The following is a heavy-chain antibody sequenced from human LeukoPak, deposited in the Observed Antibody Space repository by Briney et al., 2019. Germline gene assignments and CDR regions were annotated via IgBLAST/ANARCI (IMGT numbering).Heavy chain of an antibody. D-gene: IGHD1-26*01. V-gene: IGHV4-59*13. CDR1: GGSITSNY. CDR2: IHHTGTS. J-gene: IGHJ5*02. CDR3: ARDAKGPWDGWFDP. Sequence: LETLSLTCNVSGGSITSNYFNWVRQPPGKGLEWIGYIHHTGTSNYNPSLKSRVTMSMDTSNKQFSLKLTSVTAADTAVYYCARDAKGPWDGWFDPWGQGILVTVSS.